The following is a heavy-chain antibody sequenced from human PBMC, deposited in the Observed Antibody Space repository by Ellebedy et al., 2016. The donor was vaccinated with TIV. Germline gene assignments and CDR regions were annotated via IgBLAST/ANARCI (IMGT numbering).Heavy chain of an antibody. Sequence: GGSLRLSCAASGYTFTSYWMHWVRQAPGKGLVWVSHINGDGSHTIYADSVKGRFTISRDNAKNTLYLQMNSLRAEDTGVYYCIRGYAMEVWGQGTTVTVSS. J-gene: IGHJ6*02. CDR1: GYTFTSYW. V-gene: IGHV3-74*01. CDR3: IRGYAMEV. CDR2: INGDGSHT.